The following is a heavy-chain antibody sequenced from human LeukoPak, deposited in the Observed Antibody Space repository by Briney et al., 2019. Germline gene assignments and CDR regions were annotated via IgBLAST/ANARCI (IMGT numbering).Heavy chain of an antibody. CDR3: ARHPLGSQDWYFDL. D-gene: IGHD1-26*01. CDR1: GASLSSYY. J-gene: IGHJ2*01. V-gene: IGHV4-59*08. CDR2: IYYSGST. Sequence: SETLSLTCTVAGASLSSYYWSWIRQPPGKGLEWIGYIYYSGSTNYNPSIKSRVTISVDTSKNQFSLKLSSVTAADTAVYYCARHPLGSQDWYFDLWGRGTLVTVSS.